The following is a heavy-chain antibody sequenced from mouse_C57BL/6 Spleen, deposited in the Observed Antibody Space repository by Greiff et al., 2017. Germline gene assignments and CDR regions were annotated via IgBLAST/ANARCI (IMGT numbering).Heavy chain of an antibody. Sequence: QVQLQQPGAELVRPGSSVKLSCKASGYTFTSYWMDWVKQRPGQGLEWIGNIYPSDSETHYNQKFKDKATLTVDKSSSTAYMQLSSLTSEDSAVYYCARSFQLGSLSYWYFDVWGTGTTVTVSS. CDR1: GYTFTSYW. CDR3: ARSFQLGSLSYWYFDV. V-gene: IGHV1-61*01. J-gene: IGHJ1*03. D-gene: IGHD4-1*02. CDR2: IYPSDSET.